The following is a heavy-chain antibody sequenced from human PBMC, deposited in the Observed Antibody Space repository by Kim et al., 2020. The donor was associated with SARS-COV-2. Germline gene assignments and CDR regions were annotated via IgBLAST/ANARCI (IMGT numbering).Heavy chain of an antibody. CDR1: GASITNDDW. CDR3: ARSFGGDRYYDSNGYYWRFDC. V-gene: IGHV4-4*02. J-gene: IGHJ4*02. D-gene: IGHD3-22*01. CDR2: IYHRGSI. Sequence: SETLSLTCAVSGASITNDDWWSWVRQPPGKGLEWIGVIYHRGSINYNPSLKSRVTISMDKSKNQFSLNLNSVTAADTAVYYCARSFGGDRYYDSNGYYWRFDCGGQGTLVTVSS.